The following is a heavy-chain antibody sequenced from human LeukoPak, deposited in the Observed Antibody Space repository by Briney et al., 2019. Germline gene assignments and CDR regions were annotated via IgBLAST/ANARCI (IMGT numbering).Heavy chain of an antibody. CDR3: AKVLRYFDWLSGFDS. D-gene: IGHD3-9*01. Sequence: GGSLRLSCAASGFTFSNYAMSWVRQAPGKGLEWVSGISDSGSSIYCADSVKGRFTISRDNSKNTLYIHMNSLRAEDTAVYYCAKVLRYFDWLSGFDSWGQGTLVAVSS. J-gene: IGHJ4*02. V-gene: IGHV3-23*01. CDR2: ISDSGSSI. CDR1: GFTFSNYA.